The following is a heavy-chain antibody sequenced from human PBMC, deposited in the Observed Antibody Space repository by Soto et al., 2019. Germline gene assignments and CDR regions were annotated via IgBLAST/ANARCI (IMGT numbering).Heavy chain of an antibody. D-gene: IGHD6-13*01. J-gene: IGHJ5*02. CDR1: GYTFTSHY. Sequence: QVQLVQSGAEVKKPGASVKVSCKASGYTFTSHYIHWVRQAPGQDFEWMGGSDPSGGSTTYAQKFKGRVTMTRDTSSSTVYMQVSRLRSEDTAMYYCARLIAAARRGRFDPWGQGTLVTVSS. V-gene: IGHV1-46*01. CDR2: SDPSGGST. CDR3: ARLIAAARRGRFDP.